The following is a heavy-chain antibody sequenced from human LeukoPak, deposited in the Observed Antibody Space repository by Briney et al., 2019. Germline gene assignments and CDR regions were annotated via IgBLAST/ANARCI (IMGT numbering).Heavy chain of an antibody. V-gene: IGHV3-7*01. D-gene: IGHD1-26*01. CDR3: ARESEKGRESGFDI. CDR1: GFDFSVYY. J-gene: IGHJ3*02. Sequence: GGSLRLSCAGSGFDFSVYYINWVRQAPGKGLEWVANIEGDGSDKFYVDSVKGRFTVSRDNANNLVYLEMTSQRGEDTAVYYCARESEKGRESGFDIWGQGTMVTVSS. CDR2: IEGDGSDK.